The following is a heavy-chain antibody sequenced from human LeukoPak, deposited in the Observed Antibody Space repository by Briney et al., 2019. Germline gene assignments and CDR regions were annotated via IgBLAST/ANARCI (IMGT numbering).Heavy chain of an antibody. V-gene: IGHV4-34*01. CDR1: GGSFSGYY. D-gene: IGHD3-9*01. CDR3: ARDEPYYDILTGYLPQGAFDI. Sequence: SETLSLTCAVYGGSFSGYYWSWIRQPPGKGLEWIGEINHSGSTNYNPSLKSRVTISVDTSKNQFSLKLSSVTAADTAVYYCARDEPYYDILTGYLPQGAFDIWGQGTMVTVSS. CDR2: INHSGST. J-gene: IGHJ3*02.